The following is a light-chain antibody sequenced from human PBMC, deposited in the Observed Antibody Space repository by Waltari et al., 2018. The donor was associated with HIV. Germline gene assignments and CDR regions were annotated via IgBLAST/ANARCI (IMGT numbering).Light chain of an antibody. CDR2: VTSDGSH. Sequence: QLVLTHSPSASASLGASVKLTCTLSSGHRSYAIAWHQQQPEKGPHYLMKVTSDGSHRKGDGIPDRFSGSSSGAERYLTISSLQSEDEAAYYCQTWGTGIRVFGGGTKLTVL. V-gene: IGLV4-69*01. J-gene: IGLJ3*02. CDR1: SGHRSYA. CDR3: QTWGTGIRV.